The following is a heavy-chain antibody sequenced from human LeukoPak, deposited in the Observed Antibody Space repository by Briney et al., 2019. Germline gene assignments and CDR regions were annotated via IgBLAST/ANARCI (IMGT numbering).Heavy chain of an antibody. Sequence: SEPLSLTCAVYGGSFSGYYWSWIRQPPGKGLEWIGEIKYSGSTNYNPSLKSRVTISVDTSKNQFSLKLSSVTAADTAVYYCARGGGILTSYYYYMDVWGRGTTVTASS. CDR2: IKYSGST. CDR1: GGSFSGYY. CDR3: ARGGGILTSYYYYMDV. V-gene: IGHV4-34*01. J-gene: IGHJ6*03. D-gene: IGHD4-23*01.